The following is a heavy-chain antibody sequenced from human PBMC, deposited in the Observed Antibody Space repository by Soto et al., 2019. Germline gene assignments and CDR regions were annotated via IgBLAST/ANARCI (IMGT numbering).Heavy chain of an antibody. CDR3: ARGGLQHALDV. CDR2: VNNDGTDT. V-gene: IGHV3-74*03. Sequence: EVQLVESGGGLVQPGGSLRLSCAASGFTFSNYWMYWVRQAPGKVLVWVSRVNNDGTDTTHADSVKVRFTISRDNAENTLYMQMNSLRAEDTAVYYCARGGLQHALDVWGQGYTVTVSS. J-gene: IGHJ6*02. D-gene: IGHD6-13*01. CDR1: GFTFSNYW.